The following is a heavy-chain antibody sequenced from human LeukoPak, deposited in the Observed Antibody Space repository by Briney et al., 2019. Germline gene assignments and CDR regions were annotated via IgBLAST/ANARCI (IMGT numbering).Heavy chain of an antibody. D-gene: IGHD2-2*01. CDR2: IKQDGSEK. Sequence: QAGGSLRLSCAVSGFTVSSKYMSWVRQAPGKGLEWVANIKQDGSEKYYVDSVKGRFTISRDNAKNSLYLQMNSLRAEDTAVYYCARDLTCRNNSCFSHWFDPWGQGTLVTVSS. CDR1: GFTVSSKY. J-gene: IGHJ5*02. CDR3: ARDLTCRNNSCFSHWFDP. V-gene: IGHV3-7*04.